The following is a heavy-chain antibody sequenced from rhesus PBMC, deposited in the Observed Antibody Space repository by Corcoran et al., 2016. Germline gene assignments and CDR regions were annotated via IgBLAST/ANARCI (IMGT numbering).Heavy chain of an antibody. V-gene: IGHV4S10*01. D-gene: IGHD6-25*01. CDR3: ARHSCSWDY. CDR2: MYGSCTST. CDR1: GGTTSDSYR. J-gene: IGHJ4*01. Sequence: QVQLQEQGPGVVKHSETLSLTPAVSGGTTSDSYRCSWIRQHPGKGLEWLGDMYGSCTSTNYNPTLRSRVAISTYPPKSQFSVQLSSVTAPDTALYYCARHSCSWDYWGSGVLVTVSS.